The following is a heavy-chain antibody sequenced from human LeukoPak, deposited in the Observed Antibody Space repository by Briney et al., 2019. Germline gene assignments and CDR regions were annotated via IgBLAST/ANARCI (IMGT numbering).Heavy chain of an antibody. CDR2: INPNSGTT. CDR1: GYTFTGYY. V-gene: IGHV1-2*02. J-gene: IGHJ4*02. Sequence: ASVKGSCKGSGYTFTGYYMHWVRQPGGQGLERKGWINPNSGTTNYAQKFQGRVTVTRDTSISTAYMELSRLESDDTAVYYCARDLMTTPTWDFDYWGQGTLVTVAS. CDR3: ARDLMTTPTWDFDY. D-gene: IGHD3-16*01.